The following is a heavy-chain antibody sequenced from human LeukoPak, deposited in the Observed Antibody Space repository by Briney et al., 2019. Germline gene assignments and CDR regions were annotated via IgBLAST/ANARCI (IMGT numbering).Heavy chain of an antibody. CDR3: ARGKGIRGGSYHLDEFDY. D-gene: IGHD3-10*01. Sequence: ASVKVSCKASGYIFTSYGISWVRQAPGQGLEWMGWISAYNGNTNYAQKLQGRVTMTTDTSTSTAYMELKSLRSDDTAVYYCARGKGIRGGSYHLDEFDYWGQGTLVTVSS. CDR2: ISAYNGNT. CDR1: GYIFTSYG. J-gene: IGHJ4*02. V-gene: IGHV1-18*01.